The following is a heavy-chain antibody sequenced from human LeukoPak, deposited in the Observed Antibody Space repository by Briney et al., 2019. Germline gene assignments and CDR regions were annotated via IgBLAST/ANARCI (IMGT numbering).Heavy chain of an antibody. J-gene: IGHJ4*02. D-gene: IGHD1-14*01. V-gene: IGHV1-18*01. Sequence: ASVTVSCKASGYTFISYGITWVRQAPGQGLEWMGWISPSSGNTNYVQNLQGRVSMTTDTSTSTVYMELRSLRSDDTAVYYCARYGGTNRSFDYWGPGTLVSVSS. CDR3: ARYGGTNRSFDY. CDR1: GYTFISYG. CDR2: ISPSSGNT.